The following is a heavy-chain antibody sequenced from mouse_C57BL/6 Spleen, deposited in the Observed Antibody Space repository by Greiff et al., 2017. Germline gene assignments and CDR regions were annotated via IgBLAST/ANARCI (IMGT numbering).Heavy chain of an antibody. J-gene: IGHJ4*01. V-gene: IGHV1-69*01. CDR3: ASVSIYYYGKGAMDY. CDR2: IDPSDSYT. CDR1: AYTFTSYW. D-gene: IGHD1-1*01. Sequence: QVQLQQPGAELVMPGASVKLSCKASAYTFTSYWMHWVKQRPGQGLEWIGEIDPSDSYTNYNQKFKGKSTLTVDKSSSTAYMPLSSLTSEDSAVYSCASVSIYYYGKGAMDYWGQGTSVTVSS.